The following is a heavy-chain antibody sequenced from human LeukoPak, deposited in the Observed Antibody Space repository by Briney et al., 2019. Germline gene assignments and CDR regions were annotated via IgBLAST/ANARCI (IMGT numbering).Heavy chain of an antibody. V-gene: IGHV3-66*01. J-gene: IGHJ6*03. Sequence: PGGSLRLSCAASGFTVSSNYMSWVRQAPGKGLEWVSVIYSGGSTYYADSVKGRFTISRDNSKNTLYLQMNSLRAEDTAVYYCARGHYGSGSYYNGLGYYMDVWGKGTTVTISS. D-gene: IGHD3-10*01. CDR3: ARGHYGSGSYYNGLGYYMDV. CDR2: IYSGGST. CDR1: GFTVSSNY.